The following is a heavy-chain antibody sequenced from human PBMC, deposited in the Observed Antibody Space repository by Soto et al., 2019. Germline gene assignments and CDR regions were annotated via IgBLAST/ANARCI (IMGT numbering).Heavy chain of an antibody. CDR2: INPNSGGT. J-gene: IGHJ4*02. CDR3: ARDAESSIAALVPDY. V-gene: IGHV1-2*02. CDR1: GYTFTGYY. Sequence: ASVKFSCKASGYTFTGYYMHWVRQAPGQGLEWMGWINPNSGGTNYAQKFQGRVTMTRDTSISTAYMELSRLRSDDTAVYYCARDAESSIAALVPDYWGQGTLVTVSS. D-gene: IGHD6-6*01.